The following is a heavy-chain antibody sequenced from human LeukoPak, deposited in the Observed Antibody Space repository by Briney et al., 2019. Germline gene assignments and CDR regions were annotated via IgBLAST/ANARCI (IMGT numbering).Heavy chain of an antibody. CDR1: GGTFSSYA. D-gene: IGHD3-3*01. CDR2: IIPIFGTA. V-gene: IGHV1-69*05. CDR3: ARSRYDFWSGYYDYYYYYMDV. Sequence: SVKVSCKASGGTFSSYAISWVRQAPGQGLEWMGGIIPIFGTANYAQKFQGRVTITTDESTSTAYMELSSLRSEDTAVYYCARSRYDFWSGYYDYYYYYMDVWGKGTTVTVSS. J-gene: IGHJ6*03.